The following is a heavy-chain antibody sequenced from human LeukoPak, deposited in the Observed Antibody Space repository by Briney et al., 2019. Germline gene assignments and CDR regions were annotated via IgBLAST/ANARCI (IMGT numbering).Heavy chain of an antibody. CDR1: GYTFTSYD. V-gene: IGHV1-8*03. D-gene: IGHD3-10*01. Sequence: ASVKVSCKASGYTFTSYDINWVRQAPGQGLEWMGWMNPNSGNTGYAQKFQGRVTITRNTSISTAYMELSSLRSEDTAVYYCARGPGGSGSYRGSYYFDYWGQGTLVTVSS. CDR2: MNPNSGNT. J-gene: IGHJ4*02. CDR3: ARGPGGSGSYRGSYYFDY.